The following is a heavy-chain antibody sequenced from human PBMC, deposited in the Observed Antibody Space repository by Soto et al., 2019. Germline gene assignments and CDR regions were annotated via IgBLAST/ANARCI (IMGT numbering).Heavy chain of an antibody. V-gene: IGHV1-3*01. J-gene: IGHJ6*03. Sequence: QVQLVQSGAEVKKPGASVKVSCKASGYTFTSYAMHWVRQAPGQRLEWMGWINAGNGNTKYSQKFKGRVTITRDTSASTAYMELSSLRSEDTAVYYCARDETSIVVAGHYYYYYYMDVWGKGTTVTVSS. CDR2: INAGNGNT. CDR1: GYTFTSYA. D-gene: IGHD2-15*01. CDR3: ARDETSIVVAGHYYYYYYMDV.